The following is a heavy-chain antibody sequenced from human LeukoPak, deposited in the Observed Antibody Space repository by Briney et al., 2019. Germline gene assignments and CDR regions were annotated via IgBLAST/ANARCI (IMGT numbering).Heavy chain of an antibody. Sequence: SETLSLTCAVSGGSISSSNWWSWVRQPPGKGLEWIGEIYHSGSTNYNPSLKSRVTISVDKSKNQFSLKLSSVTAADTAVYYCARADSSGWYGAFDIWGQGTMVTVSS. CDR1: GGSISSSNW. V-gene: IGHV4-4*02. D-gene: IGHD6-19*01. J-gene: IGHJ3*02. CDR2: IYHSGST. CDR3: ARADSSGWYGAFDI.